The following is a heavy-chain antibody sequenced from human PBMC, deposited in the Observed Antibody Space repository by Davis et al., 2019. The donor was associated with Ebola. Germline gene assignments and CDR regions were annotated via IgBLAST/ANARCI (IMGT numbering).Heavy chain of an antibody. CDR2: INPKSGGT. J-gene: IGHJ4*02. D-gene: IGHD6-19*01. CDR3: VVSGLDFDF. CDR1: GYTFTTYY. Sequence: AASVKVSCKASGYTFTTYYMHWVRQAPGQGLEWMGRINPKSGGTNYAQKFQGRVTMARDTSIRTAYMELSRLRSDDTAIYYCVVSGLDFDFWGQGTLVTVSS. V-gene: IGHV1-2*06.